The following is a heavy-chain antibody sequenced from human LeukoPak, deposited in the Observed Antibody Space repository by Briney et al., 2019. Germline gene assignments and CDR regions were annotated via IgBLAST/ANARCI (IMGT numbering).Heavy chain of an antibody. Sequence: GGSLTLSCAASGFTFSNFAMTWVRQAPGKGLEWVSGISGGGRSIYYTDSVKGRFTVSRDNLKSTLTLQMSGLRAEDTAVYYCAREDGSGGTDYFDYWGQGTLVTVSS. CDR3: AREDGSGGTDYFDY. J-gene: IGHJ4*02. CDR1: GFTFSNFA. V-gene: IGHV3-23*01. D-gene: IGHD3-10*01. CDR2: ISGGGRSI.